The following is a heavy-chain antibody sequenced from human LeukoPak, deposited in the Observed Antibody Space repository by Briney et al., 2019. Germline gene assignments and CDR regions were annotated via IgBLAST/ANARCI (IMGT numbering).Heavy chain of an antibody. CDR2: MNPNSGGT. CDR3: APRGVAADKGFYY. Sequence: ASVKVSCKASGYTFTDYYMHWMRQAPGQGPEWMGWMNPNSGGTNYAQKFQGRVTMTRDTSITTAYMELSSLRSDDTAVYYCAPRGVAADKGFYYWGQGTLVTVSS. CDR1: GYTFTDYY. V-gene: IGHV1-2*02. J-gene: IGHJ4*02. D-gene: IGHD3-10*01.